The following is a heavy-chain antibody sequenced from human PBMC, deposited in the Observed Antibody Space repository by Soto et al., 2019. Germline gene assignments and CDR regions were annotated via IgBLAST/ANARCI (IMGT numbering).Heavy chain of an antibody. CDR3: AGGDNYYALGV. J-gene: IGHJ6*02. CDR1: GFTFSSYA. V-gene: IGHV3-30*04. CDR2: ISYDGSNS. Sequence: GGSLRLSCAASGFTFSSYAMSWARQAPGKGLEWVAFISYDGSNSNYADFVEGRFTISRDNPKNMLYLQLSSLRPDDTAVYYCAGGDNYYALGVWGQGTTVTVSS. D-gene: IGHD2-15*01.